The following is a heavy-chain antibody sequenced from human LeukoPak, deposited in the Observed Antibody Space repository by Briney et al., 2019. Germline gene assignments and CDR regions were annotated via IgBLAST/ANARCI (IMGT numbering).Heavy chain of an antibody. CDR3: AKDFGDSSGYYYFDY. J-gene: IGHJ4*02. CDR2: ISWNSGSI. CDR1: GFTFNSYA. Sequence: PPGGSLRLSCAASGFTFNSYAMHWVRHAPGKGLEWVSGISWNSGSIGYADSVKGRFTISRDNAKNSLYLQMNSLRAEDTALYYCAKDFGDSSGYYYFDYWGQGTLVTVSS. D-gene: IGHD3-22*01. V-gene: IGHV3-9*01.